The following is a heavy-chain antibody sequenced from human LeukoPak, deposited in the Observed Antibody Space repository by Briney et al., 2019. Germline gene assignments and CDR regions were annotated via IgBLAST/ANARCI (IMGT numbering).Heavy chain of an antibody. Sequence: ASVKVSCKVSGYTLTELSMHWVRQAPAKGLEWMGGFDPEDGETIYAQKFQGRVTMTEDTSTDTAYMELSSLRSEDTAVYYCATEPIVATSETGDYWGQGTLVTVSS. D-gene: IGHD5-12*01. V-gene: IGHV1-24*01. CDR1: GYTLTELS. CDR3: ATEPIVATSETGDY. CDR2: FDPEDGET. J-gene: IGHJ4*02.